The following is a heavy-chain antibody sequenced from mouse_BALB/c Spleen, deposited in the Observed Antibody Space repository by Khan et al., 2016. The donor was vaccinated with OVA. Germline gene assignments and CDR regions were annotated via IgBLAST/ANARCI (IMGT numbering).Heavy chain of an antibody. J-gene: IGHJ2*01. CDR2: INPTSGYT. Sequence: VQLVESGAELAKPGASVTMSCKASGYTFTTYWMHWVKQRPGQGLEWIGYINPTSGYTDYNEKFKDRATLSADKSSSTAYMQLSSLTSEDSAVDYCTRDRIDYWGQGTTLTVSS. CDR1: GYTFTTYW. V-gene: IGHV1-7*01. CDR3: TRDRIDY.